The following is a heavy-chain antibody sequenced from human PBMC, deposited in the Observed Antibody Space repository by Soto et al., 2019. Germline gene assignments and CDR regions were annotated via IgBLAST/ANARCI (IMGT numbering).Heavy chain of an antibody. J-gene: IGHJ4*02. CDR3: ARLLAGSGSYYSPLYFDY. CDR2: INPNSGGT. V-gene: IGHV1-2*02. D-gene: IGHD3-10*01. CDR1: GHTFTGYY. Sequence: ASVKVSCKASGHTFTGYYMHWVRQAPGQGLEWMGWINPNSGGTNYAQKFQGRVTMTRDTSISTAYMELSRLRSDDTAVYYCARLLAGSGSYYSPLYFDYWGQGTLVTVSS.